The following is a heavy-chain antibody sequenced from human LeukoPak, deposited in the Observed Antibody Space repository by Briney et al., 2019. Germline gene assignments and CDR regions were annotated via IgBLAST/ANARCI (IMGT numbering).Heavy chain of an antibody. Sequence: SVKVSCKASGGTFSSYAISWVRQAPGQGLEWMGGIIPIFGTANYAQKFQGRVTITTDESTSTAYMELSSLRSEDTAVYYCARARVSGYYIYYYYMDVWGKGTTVTVS. CDR1: GGTFSSYA. D-gene: IGHD3-3*01. J-gene: IGHJ6*03. CDR3: ARARVSGYYIYYYYMDV. V-gene: IGHV1-69*05. CDR2: IIPIFGTA.